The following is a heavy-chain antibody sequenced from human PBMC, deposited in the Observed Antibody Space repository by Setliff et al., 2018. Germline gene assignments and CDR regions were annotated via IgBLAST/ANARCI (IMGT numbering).Heavy chain of an antibody. CDR3: ARAAPLGYCSGGSCFRPPYYYYYGMDV. V-gene: IGHV1-69*10. CDR2: IIPILGIA. J-gene: IGHJ6*02. CDR1: GGTFSSYA. Sequence: SVKVSCKASGGTFSSYAISWVRQAPGQGLEWMGGIIPILGIANYAQKFQGSVTITADKSTSTAYMELSSLRSEDTAVYYCARAAPLGYCSGGSCFRPPYYYYYGMDVWGQGTTVTVSS. D-gene: IGHD2-15*01.